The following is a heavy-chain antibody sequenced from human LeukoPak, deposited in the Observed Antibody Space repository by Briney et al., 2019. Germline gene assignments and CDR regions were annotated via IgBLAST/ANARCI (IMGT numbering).Heavy chain of an antibody. CDR1: GGSFSGYY. Sequence: PSETLSLTCAVYGGSFSGYYWSWIRQPPGKGLEWIGEINHSGSTNYNPSLKSRVTISVDTSKNQFSLKLSSVTAADTAVCYCARGYGSGSYYSIDYWGQGTLVTVSS. CDR3: ARGYGSGSYYSIDY. D-gene: IGHD3-10*01. V-gene: IGHV4-34*01. J-gene: IGHJ4*02. CDR2: INHSGST.